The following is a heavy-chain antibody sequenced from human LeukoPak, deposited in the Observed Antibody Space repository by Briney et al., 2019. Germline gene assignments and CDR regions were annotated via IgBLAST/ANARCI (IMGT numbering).Heavy chain of an antibody. Sequence: GSSVKVSCKASGGTFSSYAISWVRQAPGQGLEWMGGIIPIFGTANYAQKFQGRVTITADESTSTAYMELSSLRSEDTAVYYCARGNVVVPAARFQNWFDPWGQGTLVTVSS. CDR1: GGTFSSYA. J-gene: IGHJ5*02. V-gene: IGHV1-69*01. D-gene: IGHD2-2*01. CDR3: ARGNVVVPAARFQNWFDP. CDR2: IIPIFGTA.